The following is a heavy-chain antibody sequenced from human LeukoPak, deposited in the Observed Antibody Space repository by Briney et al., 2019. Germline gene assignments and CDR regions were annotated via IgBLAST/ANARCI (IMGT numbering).Heavy chain of an antibody. CDR3: ATGRSMVRGVRHPSTRFDY. D-gene: IGHD3-10*01. CDR2: INPNSGGT. J-gene: IGHJ4*02. Sequence: ASVKVSCKASGYTFTGYYMHWVRQAPGQGLEWMGWINPNSGGTNYAQKFQGRGTMTRDTSISTAYMELSRLRSDDTAVYYCATGRSMVRGVRHPSTRFDYWGQGTLVTVSS. V-gene: IGHV1-2*02. CDR1: GYTFTGYY.